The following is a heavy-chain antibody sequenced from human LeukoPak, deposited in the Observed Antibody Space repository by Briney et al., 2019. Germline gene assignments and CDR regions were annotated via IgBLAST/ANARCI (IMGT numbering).Heavy chain of an antibody. Sequence: PSETLSLTCTVSGGSISSSSYYWGWIRQPPGKGLEWIGSIYYSGSTYYNPSLKSRVTISVDTSNNQFSLKLSSVTAADTAVYYCARHSVVPAAIWFDPWGQGTLVTVSS. CDR2: IYYSGST. D-gene: IGHD2-2*01. CDR3: ARHSVVPAAIWFDP. CDR1: GGSISSSSYY. J-gene: IGHJ5*02. V-gene: IGHV4-39*01.